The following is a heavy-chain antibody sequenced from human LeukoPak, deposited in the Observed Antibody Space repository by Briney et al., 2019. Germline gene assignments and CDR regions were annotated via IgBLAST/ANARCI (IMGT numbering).Heavy chain of an antibody. CDR2: ISGSGGST. V-gene: IGHV3-23*01. CDR1: GGSISSSSYY. D-gene: IGHD2-15*01. Sequence: PSETLSLTCTVSGGSISSSSYYWGWIRQPPGKGLEWVSAISGSGGSTYYADSVKGRFTISRDNSKNTLYLQMNSLRAEDTAVYYCATSTLRRDAFDIWGQGTMVTVSS. CDR3: ATSTLRRDAFDI. J-gene: IGHJ3*02.